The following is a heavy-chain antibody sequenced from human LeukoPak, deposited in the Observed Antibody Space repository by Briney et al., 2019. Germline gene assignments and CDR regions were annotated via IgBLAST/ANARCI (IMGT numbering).Heavy chain of an antibody. D-gene: IGHD6-13*01. Sequence: PGGSLRLSCAASGFTFSTYAMSWVRQAPGKGLEWVSAISGSGGNTSYADSVKGRFTISRDNSKSPLSLQMNSLRAEDTAVYYCTYSTNDYWGQGTLVTVSS. CDR3: TYSTNDY. CDR2: ISGSGGNT. J-gene: IGHJ4*02. V-gene: IGHV3-23*01. CDR1: GFTFSTYA.